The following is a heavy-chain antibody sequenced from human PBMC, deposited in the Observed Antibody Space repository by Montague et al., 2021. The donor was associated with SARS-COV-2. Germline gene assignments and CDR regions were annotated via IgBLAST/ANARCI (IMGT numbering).Heavy chain of an antibody. CDR2: IYYSGNT. CDR1: GGSFNSGAYF. D-gene: IGHD2-15*01. Sequence: TLSLTCTVSGGSFNSGAYFWSWIRQHPEKGLDWIAYIYYSGNTYYNPSLERRVALSVDTSKKQFSLNLTSVTAADAATYYCARGVIAAPGYFDYWGQGTLVTVSS. J-gene: IGHJ4*02. V-gene: IGHV4-31*03. CDR3: ARGVIAAPGYFDY.